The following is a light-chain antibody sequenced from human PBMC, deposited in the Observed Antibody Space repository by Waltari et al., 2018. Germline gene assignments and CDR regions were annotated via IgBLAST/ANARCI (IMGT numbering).Light chain of an antibody. J-gene: IGLJ3*02. CDR3: QVWDASRDRGV. Sequence: SYVLTQPPSVSVAPGQTARITCSATNIGSNSVHWYQQRPGQAPVLVMCDDSDRPSGIPDRVSGSNSGNTAILTVSGVEVSDEADYYCQVWDASRDRGVFGGGTKLSVL. CDR2: DDS. CDR1: NIGSNS. V-gene: IGLV3-21*02.